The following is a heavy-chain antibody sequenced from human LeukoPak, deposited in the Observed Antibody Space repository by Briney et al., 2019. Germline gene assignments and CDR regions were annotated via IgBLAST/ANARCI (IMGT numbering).Heavy chain of an antibody. Sequence: PGGSLRLSCAASGFTFSSYGMHWVRQAPGKGLEWVGHTRNKAYSYTTEYAASVKGRFIISRDDSKNSLHLQMNSLKTEDTAVYYCAREAWAGDIDDWGKRTLVTVSS. D-gene: IGHD3-10*01. J-gene: IGHJ4*02. V-gene: IGHV3-72*01. CDR1: GFTFSSYG. CDR3: AREAWAGDIDD. CDR2: TRNKAYSYTT.